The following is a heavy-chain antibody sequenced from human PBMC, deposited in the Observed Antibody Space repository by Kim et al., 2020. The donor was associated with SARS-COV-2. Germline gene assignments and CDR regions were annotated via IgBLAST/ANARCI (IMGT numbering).Heavy chain of an antibody. V-gene: IGHV5-51*01. D-gene: IGHD6-19*01. J-gene: IGHJ3*02. Sequence: TPSFQGQVTISADTSISTAYLQWSSLNASDTAMYYCARSLAVAGPNAFDIWGQGTMVTVSS. CDR3: ARSLAVAGPNAFDI.